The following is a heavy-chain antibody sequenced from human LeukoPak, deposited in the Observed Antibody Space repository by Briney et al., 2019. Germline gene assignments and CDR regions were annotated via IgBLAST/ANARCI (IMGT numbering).Heavy chain of an antibody. J-gene: IGHJ6*03. D-gene: IGHD6-6*01. CDR1: GFTFSSYA. V-gene: IGHV3-7*01. Sequence: GGSLRLSCAASGFTFSSYAKSWVRQAPGKGLEWVANIKQDGSEKYYVDSVKGRFTISRDNAKNSLYLQMNSLRAEDTAVYYCAREESIAARPGYYYYYMDVWGKGTTVTVSS. CDR2: IKQDGSEK. CDR3: AREESIAARPGYYYYYMDV.